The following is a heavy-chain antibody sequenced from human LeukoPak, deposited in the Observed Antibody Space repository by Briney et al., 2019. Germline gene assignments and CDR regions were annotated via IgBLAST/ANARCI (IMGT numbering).Heavy chain of an antibody. CDR1: GYTFTGYY. Sequence: AASVKVSCKASGYTFTGYYMHWVRQAPGQGLEWMGWINPNSGGTNYAQKFQGRVTMTRDTSISTAYMELSRLRSDDTAVYYCARDETTVGYIVIAVAGTFDYWGQGTLVTVSS. CDR3: ARDETTVGYIVIAVAGTFDY. J-gene: IGHJ4*02. CDR2: INPNSGGT. V-gene: IGHV1-2*02. D-gene: IGHD6-19*01.